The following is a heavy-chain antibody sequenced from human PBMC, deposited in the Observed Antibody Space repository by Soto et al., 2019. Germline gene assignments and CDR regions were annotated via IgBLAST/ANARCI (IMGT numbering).Heavy chain of an antibody. V-gene: IGHV3-7*01. D-gene: IGHD3-3*01. J-gene: IGHJ6*02. Sequence: EVQLVESGGGLVQPGGSLRLSCAASGFTFSSYWMSWVRQAPGKGLEWVANIKQDGSEKYYVDSVKGRFTISRDNAKNSLYLQMNSLRAEDTAVYYCARDPPFWSGYGMDVWGQGTTVTVSS. CDR2: IKQDGSEK. CDR3: ARDPPFWSGYGMDV. CDR1: GFTFSSYW.